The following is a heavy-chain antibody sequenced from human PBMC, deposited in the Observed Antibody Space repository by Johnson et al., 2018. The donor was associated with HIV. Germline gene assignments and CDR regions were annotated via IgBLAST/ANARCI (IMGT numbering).Heavy chain of an antibody. CDR2: TNWNGGST. Sequence: VQLVESGGGVVRPGGSLRLSCAASGFTFDDYGMSWVRQAPGKGLEWVSGTNWNGGSTGYADSVKGRLTISRDNAKNSLYLQMNSLRAEDTALYYCAGERGIGSSYSAFDIWGQGTMVTVSS. CDR3: AGERGIGSSYSAFDI. CDR1: GFTFDDYG. V-gene: IGHV3-20*04. D-gene: IGHD1-26*01. J-gene: IGHJ3*02.